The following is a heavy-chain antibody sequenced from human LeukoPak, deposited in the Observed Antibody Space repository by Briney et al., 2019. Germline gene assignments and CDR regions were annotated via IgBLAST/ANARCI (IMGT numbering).Heavy chain of an antibody. CDR1: GFTVSSNY. CDR3: ARGAYSSVFSFYDY. Sequence: PGGSLRLSCAASGFTVSSNYMSWVRQAPGKGLEWVSVIYSGGSTYYADSVKGRFTISRDNSKNTLYLQMNSLRAEDTAVYYCARGAYSSVFSFYDYWGQGTLVTVSS. D-gene: IGHD6-19*01. CDR2: IYSGGST. J-gene: IGHJ4*02. V-gene: IGHV3-66*02.